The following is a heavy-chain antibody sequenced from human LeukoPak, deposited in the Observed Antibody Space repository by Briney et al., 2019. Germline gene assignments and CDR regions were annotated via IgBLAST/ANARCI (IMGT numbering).Heavy chain of an antibody. V-gene: IGHV4-38-2*02. J-gene: IGHJ4*02. D-gene: IGHD3-16*01. CDR1: GYSISRGYY. CDR2: IYYSGST. CDR3: DMITFGGVIL. Sequence: SETLSLTCTVSGYSISRGYYWGWIRQPPGKGLERIGSIYYSGSTYYNPSLKSRVTISVDTSKNQFSLKLSSVTAADTAVYYCDMITFGGVILWGQGTLVTVSS.